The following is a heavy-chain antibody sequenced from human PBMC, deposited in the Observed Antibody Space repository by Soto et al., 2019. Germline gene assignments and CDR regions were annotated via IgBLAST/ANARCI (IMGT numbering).Heavy chain of an antibody. CDR1: GYSFTSYW. J-gene: IGHJ6*02. D-gene: IGHD2-15*01. CDR2: IDPSDSYT. V-gene: IGHV5-10-1*01. Sequence: PGESLKISCKGSGYSFTSYWISWVRQMPGKGLEWMGRIDPSDSYTNYSPSFQGHVTISADKSISTAYLQWSSLKASDTAMYYCARQNVVVVAATYYYYYGMDVWGQGTTVTVYS. CDR3: ARQNVVVVAATYYYYYGMDV.